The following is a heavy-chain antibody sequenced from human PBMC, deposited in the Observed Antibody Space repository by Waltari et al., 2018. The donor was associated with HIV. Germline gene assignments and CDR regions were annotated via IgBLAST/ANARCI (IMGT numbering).Heavy chain of an antibody. CDR3: AKDRATVTPDY. D-gene: IGHD4-17*01. CDR2: IRYDGSNK. Sequence: QVQLVESGGGVVQPGGSLRLSCAASGFTFSSDGMHWVRQAPGKGLEWVAFIRYDGSNKYYADSVKGRFTISRDNSKNTLYLQMNSLRAEDTAVYYCAKDRATVTPDYWGQGTLVTVSS. CDR1: GFTFSSDG. V-gene: IGHV3-30*02. J-gene: IGHJ4*02.